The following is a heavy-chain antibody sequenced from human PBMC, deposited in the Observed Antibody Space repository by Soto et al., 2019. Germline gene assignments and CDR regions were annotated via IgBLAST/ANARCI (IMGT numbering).Heavy chain of an antibody. CDR3: ARISSVGATSGAFDI. D-gene: IGHD1-26*01. CDR2: ISYDGSNK. V-gene: IGHV3-30-3*01. J-gene: IGHJ3*02. Sequence: GESLKISCAASGFTFSSYAMHWVRQAPGKGLEWVAVISYDGSNKYYADSVKGRFTISRDNSKNTLYLQMNSLRAEDTAVYYCARISSVGATSGAFDIWGQGTMVTASS. CDR1: GFTFSSYA.